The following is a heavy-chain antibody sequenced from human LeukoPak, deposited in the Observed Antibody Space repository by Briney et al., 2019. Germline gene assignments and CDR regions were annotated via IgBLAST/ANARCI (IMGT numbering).Heavy chain of an antibody. CDR2: IYSSGST. Sequence: PSETLSLTCTVSGGSISSGSYYWSWIRQHPKKGLEWIGYIYSSGSTYYNPSLKSRVTISVDTSKNQFSLKLSSVTAADTAVYYCARGPAPGYCSSTSCYRGYFDYWGQGTLVTVSS. V-gene: IGHV4-31*03. D-gene: IGHD2-2*02. J-gene: IGHJ4*02. CDR3: ARGPAPGYCSSTSCYRGYFDY. CDR1: GGSISSGSYY.